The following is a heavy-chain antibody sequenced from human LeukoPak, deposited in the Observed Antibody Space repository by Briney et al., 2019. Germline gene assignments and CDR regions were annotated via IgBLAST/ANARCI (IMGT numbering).Heavy chain of an antibody. CDR3: ARDSGLTTVTTYWDY. V-gene: IGHV3-7*05. Sequence: GGSLRLSCAVSGFTFSYYWMTWVRQAPGKGLEWVANIKGDGGEKDYVDSVKGRFTISRDNAKNSLYLQMDSLRAEDTAVYYCARDSGLTTVTTYWDYWGQGTLVTVSS. D-gene: IGHD4-17*01. CDR2: IKGDGGEK. J-gene: IGHJ4*02. CDR1: GFTFSYYW.